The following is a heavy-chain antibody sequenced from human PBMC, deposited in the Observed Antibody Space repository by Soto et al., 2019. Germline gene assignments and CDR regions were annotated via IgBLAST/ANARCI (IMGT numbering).Heavy chain of an antibody. Sequence: QVQLVESGGGVVQPGRSLRLSCAASGFPFNNYGMHWVRQAPGKGLEWVAIIWYDGSNKYYADSVKGRFTISRDNSKNTLYLQMNSLRAEDTAVYYCAGSGSYRWFDYWGQGTLVTVSS. D-gene: IGHD3-10*01. J-gene: IGHJ4*02. V-gene: IGHV3-33*01. CDR3: AGSGSYRWFDY. CDR1: GFPFNNYG. CDR2: IWYDGSNK.